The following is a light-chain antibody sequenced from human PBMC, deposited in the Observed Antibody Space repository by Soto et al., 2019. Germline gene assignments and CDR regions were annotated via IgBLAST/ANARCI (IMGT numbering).Light chain of an antibody. V-gene: IGKV3-11*01. CDR1: QSVNTY. CDR3: QQRRNCPLT. Sequence: IVLTQSPATLSLSPGERATLSCRASQSVNTYLAWYQQKPGQAPRLLIYDASKSATDIPARFSGSGSGTDFTLTIVSLEPEDFAVYYCQQRRNCPLTCGQGTKVESK. J-gene: IGKJ1*01. CDR2: DAS.